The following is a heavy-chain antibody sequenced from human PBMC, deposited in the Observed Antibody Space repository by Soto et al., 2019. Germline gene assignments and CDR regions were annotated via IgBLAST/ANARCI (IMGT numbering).Heavy chain of an antibody. J-gene: IGHJ4*02. V-gene: IGHV3-23*01. CDR1: GFLFSSYA. D-gene: IGHD6-19*01. CDR2: ISGTGSNT. Sequence: EVQLLESGGGLVQPGGSVRLSCAASGFLFSSYAMSWVRQAPGKGLQWVSAISGTGSNTYYADSVRGRFTISRDNPKKKVYLQMNSLRAEDTALYYCAKDSVSVPGTPFDAWGQGIMVTVSS. CDR3: AKDSVSVPGTPFDA.